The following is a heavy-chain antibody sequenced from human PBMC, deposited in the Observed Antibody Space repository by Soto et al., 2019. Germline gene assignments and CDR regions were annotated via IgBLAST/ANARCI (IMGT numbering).Heavy chain of an antibody. J-gene: IGHJ6*02. CDR1: GFSISSIRDY. V-gene: IGHV4-39*01. CDR3: ARPGDDSIAAAATFTPYYRMDV. Sequence: WETLSLTFTVSGFSISSIRDYLGWIRQRQGKGLEWIGTLYYSGSTYSNTSPKRRVTISVDTSKNQFSLKLSYVTAADTAVYYCARPGDDSIAAAATFTPYYRMDVWGQGTMVTVSS. CDR2: LYYSGST. D-gene: IGHD6-13*01.